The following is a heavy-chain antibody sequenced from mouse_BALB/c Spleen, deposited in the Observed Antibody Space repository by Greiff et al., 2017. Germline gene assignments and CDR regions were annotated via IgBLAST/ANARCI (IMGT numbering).Heavy chain of an antibody. V-gene: IGHV1-9*01. Sequence: QVQLQQSGAELMKPGASVKISCKATGYTFSSYWIEWVKQRPGHGLEWIGEILPGSGSTNYNQKFKDKATLTVDKSSSTAYMQLSSPTSEDSAVYYCTRMGGQLGHLDYWGQGTTLTVSS. CDR2: ILPGSGST. J-gene: IGHJ2*01. CDR1: GYTFSSYW. CDR3: TRMGGQLGHLDY. D-gene: IGHD3-2*01.